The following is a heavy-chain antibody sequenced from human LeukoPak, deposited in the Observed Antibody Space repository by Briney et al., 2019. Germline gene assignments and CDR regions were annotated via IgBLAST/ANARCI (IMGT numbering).Heavy chain of an antibody. J-gene: IGHJ4*02. D-gene: IGHD5-12*01. CDR1: GYTFTGYY. CDR3: ARLIYSGYDRDY. V-gene: IGHV1-2*06. CDR2: INPNSGGT. Sequence: GASVKVSCKASGYTFTGYYMHWVRQAPGQGLEWMGRINPNSGGTNYAQKFQGRVTMTRDTSISTAYMELSRLRSDDAAVYYCARLIYSGYDRDYWGQGTLVTVSS.